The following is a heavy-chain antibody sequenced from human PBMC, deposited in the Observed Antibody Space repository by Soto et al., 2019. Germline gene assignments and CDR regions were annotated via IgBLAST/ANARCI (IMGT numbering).Heavy chain of an antibody. CDR2: INPNIGGT. J-gene: IGHJ5*02. Sequence: QVQLVQSGAEVKKPGASVKVSCKASGYTFTGYYIHWVRQAPGQGPEWMGWINPNIGGTNYAQKFKGRVTLTRDTSLSTAYTELSSLRSDDTAVYYCARDRTPYYYDSSGYILPNWFDPWGQGTLVTVSS. CDR3: ARDRTPYYYDSSGYILPNWFDP. D-gene: IGHD3-22*01. V-gene: IGHV1-2*02. CDR1: GYTFTGYY.